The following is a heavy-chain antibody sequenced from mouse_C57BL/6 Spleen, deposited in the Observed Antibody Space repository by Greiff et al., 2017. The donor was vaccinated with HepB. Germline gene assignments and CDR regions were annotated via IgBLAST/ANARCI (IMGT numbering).Heavy chain of an antibody. CDR1: GYTFTDYY. J-gene: IGHJ4*01. D-gene: IGHD2-3*01. CDR3: AREGADGYLDAMDY. V-gene: IGHV1-75*01. CDR2: IFPGSGST. Sequence: QVQLQQSGPELVKPGASVKISCKASGYTFTDYYINWVKQRPGQGLEWIGWIFPGSGSTYYNEKFKGKATLNVDKSSSTDYMLLSSLTSEDSAVYFCAREGADGYLDAMDYWGQGTSVTVSS.